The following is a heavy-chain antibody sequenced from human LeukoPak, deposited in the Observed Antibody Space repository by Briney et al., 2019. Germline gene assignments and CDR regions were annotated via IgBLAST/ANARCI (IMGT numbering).Heavy chain of an antibody. D-gene: IGHD4-11*01. V-gene: IGHV4-34*01. CDR1: GGSFSGYY. CDR2: INHSGSA. CDR3: ARGQGTVTTH. Sequence: PSETLSLTCAVSGGSFSGYYWAWIRQPPGKGLEWIGEINHSGSANYNPSLMSRVTISLDTSKNHFSLNLSSVTAADTAVYYCARGQGTVTTHWGQGTLVTVSS. J-gene: IGHJ4*02.